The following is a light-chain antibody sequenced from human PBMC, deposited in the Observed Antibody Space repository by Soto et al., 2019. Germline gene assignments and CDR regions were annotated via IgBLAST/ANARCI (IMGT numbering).Light chain of an antibody. J-gene: IGKJ4*01. V-gene: IGKV1-9*01. CDR3: QQLNSYPLT. Sequence: DIQLTQSPSFLSASVEDRVTITCRASQDISDYLAWYQQRPGKAPKLLIYAASTLQSGVPSRFSGSGSGTEFTLTISSLQPEDFATYSCQQLNSYPLTFGGGTKVEIK. CDR1: QDISDY. CDR2: AAS.